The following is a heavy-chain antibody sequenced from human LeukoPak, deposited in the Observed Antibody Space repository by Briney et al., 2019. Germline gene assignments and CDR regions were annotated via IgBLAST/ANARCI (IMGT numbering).Heavy chain of an antibody. Sequence: SVKVSCKASGGTFSSYAISWVRQAPGQGLEWMGRIIPILGIANYAQKFQGRVTITAGKSTSTAYMELSSLRSEDTAVYYCARDGYSSSWYGYWGQGTLVTVSS. V-gene: IGHV1-69*04. CDR1: GGTFSSYA. CDR2: IIPILGIA. J-gene: IGHJ4*02. CDR3: ARDGYSSSWYGY. D-gene: IGHD6-13*01.